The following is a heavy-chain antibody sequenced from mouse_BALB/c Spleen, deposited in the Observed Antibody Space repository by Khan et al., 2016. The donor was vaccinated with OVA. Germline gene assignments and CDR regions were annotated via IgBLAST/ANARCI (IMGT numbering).Heavy chain of an antibody. CDR2: INPSNGYT. Sequence: QVQLQHSGAELARPGDSVKMSCKASGYTFTSYTIHWIKLRPGQGLEWIGYINPSNGYTNYNQKFKDKATLTADKSSTTAYMQLSSLTSDDSAVDIFVRDVAYYRNDGWFAYWGQGTLVTVSA. V-gene: IGHV1-4*01. CDR3: VRDVAYYRNDGWFAY. CDR1: GYTFTSYT. D-gene: IGHD2-14*01. J-gene: IGHJ3*01.